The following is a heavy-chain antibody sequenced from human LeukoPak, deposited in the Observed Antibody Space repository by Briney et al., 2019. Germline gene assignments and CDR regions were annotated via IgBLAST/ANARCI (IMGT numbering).Heavy chain of an antibody. Sequence: GGTLRLSCAASGVTFSSYGMHWVRQALGKGLKWVAFIWYDGSNKYYADSVKGRFTISRENSNNTLYLQMNSRRAEDTAVYYCAKDRSSGWYYFDYWGQGTLVTVSS. J-gene: IGHJ4*02. CDR2: IWYDGSNK. V-gene: IGHV3-30*02. CDR3: AKDRSSGWYYFDY. CDR1: GVTFSSYG. D-gene: IGHD6-19*01.